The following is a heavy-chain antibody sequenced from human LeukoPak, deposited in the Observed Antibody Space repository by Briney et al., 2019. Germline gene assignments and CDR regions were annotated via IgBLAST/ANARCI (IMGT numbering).Heavy chain of an antibody. J-gene: IGHJ4*02. V-gene: IGHV4-39*01. Sequence: SETLSLTCTVSGGSISSSSYYWGWIRQPPGKGLEWIGSIYYSGSTYYNPSLKSRVTISVDTSKNQFSLRLSSVTAADTAVYYCARASYSYDISGWVPFDYWGQGTLVTVSS. D-gene: IGHD3-22*01. CDR3: ARASYSYDISGWVPFDY. CDR1: GGSISSSSYY. CDR2: IYYSGST.